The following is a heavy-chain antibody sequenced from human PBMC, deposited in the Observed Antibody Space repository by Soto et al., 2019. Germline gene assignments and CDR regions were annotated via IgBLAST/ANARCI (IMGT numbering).Heavy chain of an antibody. D-gene: IGHD5-12*01. CDR2: IGGRGNSA. Sequence: GSLRLSCAASGFIFTNYAMNWVRQAPGKGLEWVSVIGGRGNSAYCADSVQGRFTISRDNSKNTLSLQMSSLTADDTAIYYCVREGRGSFDFWGRGTMVTVSS. CDR3: VREGRGSFDF. V-gene: IGHV3-23*01. CDR1: GFIFTNYA. J-gene: IGHJ3*01.